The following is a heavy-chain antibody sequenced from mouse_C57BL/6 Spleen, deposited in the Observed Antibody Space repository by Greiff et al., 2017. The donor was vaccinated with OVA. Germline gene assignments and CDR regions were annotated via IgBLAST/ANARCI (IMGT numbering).Heavy chain of an antibody. CDR2: INPYNGGT. J-gene: IGHJ2*01. CDR3: AVYYGSSYGYFDY. Sequence: EVMLVESGPVLVKPGASVKMSCKASGYTFTDYYMNWVKQSHGKSLEWIGVINPYNGGTSYNQKFKGKATLTVDKSSSTAYMELNSLTSEDSAVYYCAVYYGSSYGYFDYWGQGTTLTVSS. V-gene: IGHV1-19*01. D-gene: IGHD1-1*01. CDR1: GYTFTDYY.